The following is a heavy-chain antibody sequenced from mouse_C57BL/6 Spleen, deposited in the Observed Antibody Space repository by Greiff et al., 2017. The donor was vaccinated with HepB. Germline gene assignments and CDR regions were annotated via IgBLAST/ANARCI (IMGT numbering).Heavy chain of an antibody. J-gene: IGHJ1*03. CDR1: GFTFSSYG. CDR2: ISSGGSYT. Sequence: EVMLVESGGDLVKPGGSLKLSCAASGFTFSSYGMSWVRQTPDKRLEWVATISSGGSYTYYPDSVKGRFTISRDNAKNTLYLQMSSLKSEDTAMYYCARHGLLRGNFDVWGTGTTVTVSS. V-gene: IGHV5-6*01. D-gene: IGHD2-3*01. CDR3: ARHGLLRGNFDV.